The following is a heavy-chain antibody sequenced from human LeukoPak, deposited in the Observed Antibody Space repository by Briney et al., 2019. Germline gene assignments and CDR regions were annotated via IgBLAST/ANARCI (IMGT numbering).Heavy chain of an antibody. CDR2: IYYSGST. J-gene: IGHJ4*02. CDR1: VGSISSSSYY. Sequence: PSETLSLTCTASVGSISSSSYYWGRIRQPPGKGLEWIGSIYYSGSTYDNPSLKSRVTISVDTSKNQFSLKLSSVTAADTAVYYCARHLYSYENKAFDYWGQGTLVTVSS. CDR3: ARHLYSYENKAFDY. V-gene: IGHV4-39*01. D-gene: IGHD5-18*01.